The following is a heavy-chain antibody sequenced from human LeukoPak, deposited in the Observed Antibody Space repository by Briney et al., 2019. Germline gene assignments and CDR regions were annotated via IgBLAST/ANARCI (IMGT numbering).Heavy chain of an antibody. J-gene: IGHJ4*02. CDR2: IYHSGST. D-gene: IGHD3-16*02. V-gene: IGHV4-38-2*02. CDR3: ARRAVDYDYVWGSYPSYYFDY. Sequence: SETLSLTCTVSGYSISSGYYWGWIRQPPGKGLEWIGSIYHSGSTYYNPSLKSRVTISVDTSKNQFSLKLSSVTAADTAVYYCARRAVDYDYVWGSYPSYYFDYWGQGTLVTVSS. CDR1: GYSISSGYY.